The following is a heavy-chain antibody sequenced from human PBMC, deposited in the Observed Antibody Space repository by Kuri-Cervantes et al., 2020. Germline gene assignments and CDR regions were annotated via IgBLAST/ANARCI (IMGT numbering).Heavy chain of an antibody. Sequence: GESLKISCAASGFTFSSYGMHWVRQAPGKGLEWVAVIWYDGSNKYYADSVKGRFTISRDNSKNTLYLQMNSLRAEDTAVYYCARDRASSGYSAPEYYFDYWAQGTLVTVSS. J-gene: IGHJ4*02. CDR1: GFTFSSYG. D-gene: IGHD3-22*01. CDR3: ARDRASSGYSAPEYYFDY. CDR2: IWYDGSNK. V-gene: IGHV3-33*01.